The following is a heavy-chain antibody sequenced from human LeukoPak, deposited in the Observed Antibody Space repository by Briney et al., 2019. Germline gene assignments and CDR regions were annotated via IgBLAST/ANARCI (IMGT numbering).Heavy chain of an antibody. Sequence: AGRSLRLSCAASGFTFSSYGMHWVRQAPGKGLEWVAVISYDGSNKYYADSVKGRFTISRDNSKNTLYLQMNSLRAEDTAVYYCARWSRMIVVVDDAFDIWGQGTMVTVSS. CDR2: ISYDGSNK. CDR3: ARWSRMIVVVDDAFDI. D-gene: IGHD3-22*01. J-gene: IGHJ3*02. CDR1: GFTFSSYG. V-gene: IGHV3-30*03.